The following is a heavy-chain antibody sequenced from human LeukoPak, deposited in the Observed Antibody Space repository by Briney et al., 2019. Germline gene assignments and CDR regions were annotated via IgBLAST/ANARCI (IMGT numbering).Heavy chain of an antibody. D-gene: IGHD5-12*01. CDR2: INQDGSKE. Sequence: GGSLRLSCAASGFTFSNYWITWVRQAPGKGLEGVAHINQDGSKEYYMDSVKARFTISRDNAKNSLSLQMNSLRAEDTAVYYCVRDGGVSGYDLLDYWGQGTLVTVSS. J-gene: IGHJ4*02. CDR3: VRDGGVSGYDLLDY. V-gene: IGHV3-7*01. CDR1: GFTFSNYW.